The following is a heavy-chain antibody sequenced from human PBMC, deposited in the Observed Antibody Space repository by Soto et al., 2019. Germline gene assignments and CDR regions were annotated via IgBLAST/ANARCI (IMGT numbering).Heavy chain of an antibody. J-gene: IGHJ6*02. D-gene: IGHD6-6*01. Sequence: SPRLSCAASGFIFSSFGMHWVRQAPGKGLEWVAVMSYDGSTKLYTDSVKGRFTIARDNSKNILYLQMNSLTIEDTAVFYCARSTSSTLNYYYGMDVWGQGTTVTVSS. CDR1: GFIFSSFG. V-gene: IGHV3-30*03. CDR2: MSYDGSTK. CDR3: ARSTSSTLNYYYGMDV.